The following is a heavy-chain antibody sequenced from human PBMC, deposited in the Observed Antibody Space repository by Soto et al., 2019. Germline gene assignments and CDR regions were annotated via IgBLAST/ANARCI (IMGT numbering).Heavy chain of an antibody. V-gene: IGHV3-74*01. J-gene: IGHJ3*02. CDR2: INTDGTGT. CDR3: ARGDYYDSSGPFSDAFDI. Sequence: PGGSLRLSCAASGFTFSSDWLHWVRQPPGKGLEWVSRINTDGTGTSYADSVKGRFTISRDNAKNSLYLQMNSLRAEDTAVYYCARGDYYDSSGPFSDAFDIWGQGTMVTVSS. D-gene: IGHD3-22*01. CDR1: GFTFSSDW.